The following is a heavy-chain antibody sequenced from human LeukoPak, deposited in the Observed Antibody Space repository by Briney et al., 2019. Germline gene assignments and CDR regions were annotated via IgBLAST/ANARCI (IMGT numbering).Heavy chain of an antibody. J-gene: IGHJ6*02. Sequence: ASVKVSCKASGYTFTGYYMHWVRQAPGQGLEWMGWINPSSGGTYYAQKFQGRVTMTRDTSISTAYMELSRLRSEDTAVYYCARIAAAGTDYYYGMDVWGQGTTVTVSS. CDR3: ARIAAAGTDYYYGMDV. CDR2: INPSSGGT. V-gene: IGHV1-2*02. D-gene: IGHD6-13*01. CDR1: GYTFTGYY.